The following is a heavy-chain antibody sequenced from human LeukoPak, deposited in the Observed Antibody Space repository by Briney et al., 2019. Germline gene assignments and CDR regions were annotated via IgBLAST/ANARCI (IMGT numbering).Heavy chain of an antibody. CDR3: ARDLSLQLPGRYYYYGMDV. CDR2: INPNSGGT. J-gene: IGHJ6*02. Sequence: GSVKVSCKASGYTFTGYYMHWVRQAPGQGREWMGWINPNSGGTNYAQKFQGWVTMTRDTSISTAYMELSRLRSDDTAVYYCARDLSLQLPGRYYYYGMDVWGQGTTVTVSS. CDR1: GYTFTGYY. D-gene: IGHD2-2*01. V-gene: IGHV1-2*04.